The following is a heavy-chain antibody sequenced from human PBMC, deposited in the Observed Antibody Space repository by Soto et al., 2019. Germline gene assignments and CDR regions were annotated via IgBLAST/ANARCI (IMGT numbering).Heavy chain of an antibody. Sequence: GGSLRLSCAASGFTFSSYAMSWVRQAPGKGLEWVSAISGSGGSTYYADSVKGRFTISRDNSKNTLYLQMNSLRAEDTAVYYCAKGDYYDSSGYLTEFDYWGQGTLVTVSS. V-gene: IGHV3-23*01. CDR2: ISGSGGST. CDR3: AKGDYYDSSGYLTEFDY. D-gene: IGHD3-22*01. CDR1: GFTFSSYA. J-gene: IGHJ4*02.